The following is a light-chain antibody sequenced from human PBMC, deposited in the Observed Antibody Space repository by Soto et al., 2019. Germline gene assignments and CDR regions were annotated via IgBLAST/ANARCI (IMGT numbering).Light chain of an antibody. CDR1: QSISNW. J-gene: IGKJ4*01. CDR3: QQYKSFSLT. V-gene: IGKV1-5*03. CDR2: KTS. Sequence: DIQMTQSPSTLSASVGDRVTITCRASQSISNWLAWYQQKPGKAPKLLIYKTSNLDSGVPSRFSGSGSGTEFSLTISSLQPDDFATYYCQQYKSFSLTFGGGTRVELK.